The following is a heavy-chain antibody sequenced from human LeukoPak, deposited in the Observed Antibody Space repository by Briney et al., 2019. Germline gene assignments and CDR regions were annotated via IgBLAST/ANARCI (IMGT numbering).Heavy chain of an antibody. V-gene: IGHV6-1*01. D-gene: IGHD3-22*01. Sequence: SQTLSLTCAISGDSVSSNSAAWNWIRQSPSRGLEWLGRTYYRSKWYNDYAVSVKSRITINPDTSKNQFSLQLNSVTPEDTAVYYCARDFYYDSSGYYYYYGMDVWGQGTTVTVSS. J-gene: IGHJ6*02. CDR3: ARDFYYDSSGYYYYYGMDV. CDR1: GDSVSSNSAA. CDR2: TYYRSKWYN.